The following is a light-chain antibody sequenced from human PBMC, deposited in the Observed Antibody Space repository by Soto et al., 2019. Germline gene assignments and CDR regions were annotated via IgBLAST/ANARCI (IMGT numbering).Light chain of an antibody. CDR2: EGS. J-gene: IGLJ3*02. V-gene: IGLV2-23*01. Sequence: QSALTQPASVSGSPGQSITISCTGTSDDIGHYDYVSWYQQHPGKAPKLIIYEGSKRPSGVSNRFSGSKSGNTASLTISGLQAEDEADYFCCSYAGSFWVFGGGTKLTVL. CDR3: CSYAGSFWV. CDR1: SDDIGHYDY.